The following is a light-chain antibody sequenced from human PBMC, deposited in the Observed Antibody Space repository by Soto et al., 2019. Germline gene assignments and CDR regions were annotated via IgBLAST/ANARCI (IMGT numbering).Light chain of an antibody. CDR1: QSVSSSY. V-gene: IGKV3D-20*02. CDR2: GAS. J-gene: IGKJ4*01. Sequence: EIVLTQSPGTLSLSPGERVTLSCRASQSVSSSYLAWYQQKPGQAPRLLIYGASNRATGTPPRFSGSGSGTDFTLTISSLEPEDFGVYYCQQRHKWPLTFGGGTKVDIK. CDR3: QQRHKWPLT.